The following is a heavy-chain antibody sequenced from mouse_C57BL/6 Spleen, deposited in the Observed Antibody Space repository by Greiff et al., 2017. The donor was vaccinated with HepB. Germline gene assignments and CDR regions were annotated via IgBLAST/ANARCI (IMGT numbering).Heavy chain of an antibody. J-gene: IGHJ3*01. CDR1: GYAFSSSW. CDR2: IYPGDGDT. V-gene: IGHV1-82*01. Sequence: QVQLQQSGPELVKPGASVKISCKASGYAFSSSWMNWVKQRPGKGLEWIGRIYPGDGDTNYNGKFKGKATLTADKSTSTAYMQLSSLTSEDAAVYICASQWDGYDGGAWFAYWGQGTLVTVSA. CDR3: ASQWDGYDGGAWFAY. D-gene: IGHD2-2*01.